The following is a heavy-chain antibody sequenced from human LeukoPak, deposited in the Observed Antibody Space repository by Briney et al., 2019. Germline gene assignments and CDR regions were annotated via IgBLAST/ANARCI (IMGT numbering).Heavy chain of an antibody. CDR2: INHSGST. D-gene: IGHD1-20*01. Sequence: SETLSLTCDVYGGSFSGYYWSWIRKPPGKGLEWIGEINHSGSTSYNPSLKSRVTISVDTSKNQFSLKLSSVTAADTAVYYCARGLRYNWNPYYYYYYMDVWGKGTTVTVSS. CDR3: ARGLRYNWNPYYYYYYMDV. J-gene: IGHJ6*03. V-gene: IGHV4-34*01. CDR1: GGSFSGYY.